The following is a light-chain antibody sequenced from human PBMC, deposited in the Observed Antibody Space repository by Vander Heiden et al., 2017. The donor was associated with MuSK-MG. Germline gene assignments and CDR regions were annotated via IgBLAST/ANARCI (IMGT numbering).Light chain of an antibody. CDR1: QGISSY. CDR2: AAS. J-gene: IGKJ1*01. CDR3: QQYYSSPRT. V-gene: IGKV1-8*01. Sequence: AIRMTQSPSAFSASPGDRVTITCRASQGISSYLAWYQQKPGKAPKLLIYAASTLQSGVPSRFSGSGSGTDFTLTISCLQSEDFATYYCQQYYSSPRTFGQGTKVEIK.